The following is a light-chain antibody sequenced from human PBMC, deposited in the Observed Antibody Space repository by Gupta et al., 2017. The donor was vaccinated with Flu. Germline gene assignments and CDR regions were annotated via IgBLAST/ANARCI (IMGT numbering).Light chain of an antibody. J-gene: IGKJ3*01. CDR1: QAIGSW. CDR3: QQANSFPNT. CDR2: AAS. Sequence: DIQMTQSPSSVSASVGDRVTLTCRASQAIGSWLAWYQQKPGKAPKLLVYAASSVHSGVPSRFRGSGSGTDFTLTISRLQPEDFATYYCQQANSFPNTFGHGTKVDFK. V-gene: IGKV1-12*01.